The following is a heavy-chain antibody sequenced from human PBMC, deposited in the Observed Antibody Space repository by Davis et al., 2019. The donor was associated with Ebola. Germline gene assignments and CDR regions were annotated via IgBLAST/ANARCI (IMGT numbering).Heavy chain of an antibody. V-gene: IGHV3-30*03. Sequence: GESLKISCAASGFTFSSYGMHWVRQAPGKGLEWVAVISYDGSNKYYADSVKGRFTISRDNAKNSLILQMNSLTVEDTAVYYCARDRVSYNWNGLDVWGQGTTVTVSS. CDR2: ISYDGSNK. CDR1: GFTFSSYG. D-gene: IGHD1-20*01. CDR3: ARDRVSYNWNGLDV. J-gene: IGHJ6*02.